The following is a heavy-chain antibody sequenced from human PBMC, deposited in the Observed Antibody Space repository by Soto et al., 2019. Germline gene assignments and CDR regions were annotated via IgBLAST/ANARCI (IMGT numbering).Heavy chain of an antibody. CDR3: ARESGSGSYYNPSWFDP. CDR2: ISSSGSTI. Sequence: LRLSCAASGFTFSSYEMNWVRQAPGKGLEWVSYISSSGSTIYYADSVKGRFTISRDNAKNSLYLQMNSLRAEDTAVYYCARESGSGSYYNPSWFDPWGQGTLVTVSS. CDR1: GFTFSSYE. D-gene: IGHD3-10*01. V-gene: IGHV3-48*03. J-gene: IGHJ5*02.